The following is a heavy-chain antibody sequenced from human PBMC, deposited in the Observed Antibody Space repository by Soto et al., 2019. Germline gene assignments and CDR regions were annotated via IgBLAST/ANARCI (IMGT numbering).Heavy chain of an antibody. V-gene: IGHV4-39*01. CDR3: ALTRPTVTTVFDY. CDR1: GGSISSSSYY. Sequence: SETLSLTCPVSGGSISSSSYYWGWIRQPPGKGLEWIGSIYYSGSAYYNPALKSRVTISVDASKNQFSLKLSSGTAADTAVYYCALTRPTVTTVFDYWGQGTLVTVSS. J-gene: IGHJ4*02. CDR2: IYYSGSA. D-gene: IGHD4-17*01.